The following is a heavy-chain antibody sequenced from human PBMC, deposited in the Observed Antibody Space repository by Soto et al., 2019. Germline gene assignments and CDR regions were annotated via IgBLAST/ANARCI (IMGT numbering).Heavy chain of an antibody. V-gene: IGHV3-13*04. J-gene: IGHJ4*02. D-gene: IGHD3-10*01. CDR1: GFTFSSYD. CDR3: VRARGAQWFGEQLF. CDR2: IGTPGDT. Sequence: EVQLVESGEGLVQPGGSLRFSCAASGFTFSSYDMHWVRQTTGKSLEWVSAIGTPGDTYYTGSVKGRFTISRENAKNSLYLQMNSLRAGDTAVYYCVRARGAQWFGEQLFWGQGILVTVSS.